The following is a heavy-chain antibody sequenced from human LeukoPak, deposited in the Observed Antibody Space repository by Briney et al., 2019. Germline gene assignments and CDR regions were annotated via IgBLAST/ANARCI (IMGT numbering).Heavy chain of an antibody. D-gene: IGHD3-22*01. CDR1: GFTFSSYA. CDR2: IWYDGSNK. CDR3: ARDPGGYFGGANYYMDV. Sequence: GGSLRLSCAASGFTFSSYAMSWVRQAPGKGLEWVAVIWYDGSNKYYADSVKGRFTISRDNSKNTLYLQMNSLRAEDTAVYYCARDPGGYFGGANYYMDVWGKGTTVTVSS. V-gene: IGHV3-33*08. J-gene: IGHJ6*03.